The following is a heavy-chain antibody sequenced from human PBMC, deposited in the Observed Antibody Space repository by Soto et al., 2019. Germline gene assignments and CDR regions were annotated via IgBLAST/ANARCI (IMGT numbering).Heavy chain of an antibody. CDR3: ARGGGMRSGGSCYSCYYYGMDV. V-gene: IGHV1-69*01. D-gene: IGHD2-15*01. J-gene: IGHJ6*02. CDR1: GGTFSSYA. CDR2: IIPIFGTA. Sequence: QVQLVQSGAEVKKPGSSVKVSCKASGGTFSSYAISWVRQAPGQGLEWMGGIIPIFGTANYAQKFQGRVTITADESTSTAYMELSSLRSEDTGVYYCARGGGMRSGGSCYSCYYYGMDVWGQGTTVTVSS.